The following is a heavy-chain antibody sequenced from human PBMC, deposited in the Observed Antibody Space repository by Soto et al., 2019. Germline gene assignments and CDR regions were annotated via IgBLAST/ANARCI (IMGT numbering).Heavy chain of an antibody. D-gene: IGHD6-19*01. V-gene: IGHV4-4*02. Sequence: PSETLSLTCAVSGGSISSSNWWGWVRQPPGKGLEWIGEIYHSGSTNYNPSLKSRVTISVDKSKNQFSLKLSSVTAADTAVYYCARGWGWEYYYYGMDVWGQGTTVTVSS. CDR3: ARGWGWEYYYYGMDV. CDR1: GGSISSSNW. CDR2: IYHSGST. J-gene: IGHJ6*02.